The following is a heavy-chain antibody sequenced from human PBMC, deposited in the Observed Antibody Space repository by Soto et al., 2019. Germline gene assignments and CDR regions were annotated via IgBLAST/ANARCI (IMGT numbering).Heavy chain of an antibody. D-gene: IGHD3-22*01. Sequence: SETLSLTCTVSGGSISSGGYYWSWIRQHPGKGLEWIGYIYYSGSTYYNPSLKSRVTISVDTSKNQFSPKLSSVTAADTAVYYCARDIYDSSGYYYANNWFDPWGQGTLVTVSS. V-gene: IGHV4-31*03. CDR3: ARDIYDSSGYYYANNWFDP. CDR1: GGSISSGGYY. J-gene: IGHJ5*02. CDR2: IYYSGST.